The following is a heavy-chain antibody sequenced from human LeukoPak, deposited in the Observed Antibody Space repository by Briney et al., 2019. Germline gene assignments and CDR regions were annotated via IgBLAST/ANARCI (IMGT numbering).Heavy chain of an antibody. Sequence: GESLKISCKGSGYSFSSYWIGWVRQMPGKGLEWMGIIYPGDSDTRYSPSFQGQVTISADKSINTAYLQWSSLKASDTAMYYCARRRSSSWLDYWGQGTLVTVSS. CDR3: ARRRSSSWLDY. V-gene: IGHV5-51*01. J-gene: IGHJ4*02. CDR1: GYSFSSYW. CDR2: IYPGDSDT. D-gene: IGHD6-13*01.